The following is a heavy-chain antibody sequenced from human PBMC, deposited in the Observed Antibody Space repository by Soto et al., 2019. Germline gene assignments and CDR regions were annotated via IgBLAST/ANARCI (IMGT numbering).Heavy chain of an antibody. D-gene: IGHD2-2*01. CDR2: IIPIFGTA. J-gene: IGHJ5*02. CDR1: AGTFSSYA. CDR3: ARVRRYCSNTGCSRWFDP. Sequence: QVQLVQSGAEVKKPGSSVKVSCKASAGTFSSYAISWVRQAPGQGLEWMGGIIPIFGTANYAQKFQGRVTITMDESTRTAYMELSSVRSEDTAMYYCARVRRYCSNTGCSRWFDPCGQETLVTVSS. V-gene: IGHV1-69*19.